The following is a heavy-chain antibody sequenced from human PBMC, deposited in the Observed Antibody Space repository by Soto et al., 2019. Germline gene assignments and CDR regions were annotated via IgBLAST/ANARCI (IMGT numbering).Heavy chain of an antibody. D-gene: IGHD2-8*02. CDR3: TGGVASGY. J-gene: IGHJ4*02. CDR1: GFTVSSYG. Sequence: QVQLVESGGGVVQPGRSLRLSCAVSGFTVSSYGMHWVRQAPGKGLEWVAVISRDGRTKFYADSVEGRFTISKDSSRNTLFLEMDSLRSDDSAVYYCTGGVASGYWGQATLVTVSS. V-gene: IGHV3-30*03. CDR2: ISRDGRTK.